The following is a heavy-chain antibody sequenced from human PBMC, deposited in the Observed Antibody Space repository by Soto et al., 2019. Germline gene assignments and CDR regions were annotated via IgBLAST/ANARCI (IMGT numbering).Heavy chain of an antibody. D-gene: IGHD2-8*01. CDR2: ISDSGSTT. CDR3: ASDPNGITDFDY. CDR1: GFPFSSFA. Sequence: GGFLRLSCAVSGFPFSSFAMNWVRQAPGRGLEWVSFISDSGSTTYYADSVKGRFTISRDSAKNSLYLQMNSLRDEDTAVHFCASDPNGITDFDYWGQGTQVPVSS. J-gene: IGHJ4*02. V-gene: IGHV3-48*02.